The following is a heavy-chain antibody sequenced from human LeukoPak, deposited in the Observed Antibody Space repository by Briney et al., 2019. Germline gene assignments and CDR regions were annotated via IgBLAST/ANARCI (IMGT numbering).Heavy chain of an antibody. CDR1: GGSFSGYY. J-gene: IGHJ4*02. CDR3: ARGMAY. D-gene: IGHD3-10*01. CDR2: INHSGST. V-gene: IGHV4-34*01. Sequence: SETLSLTCAVYGGSFSGYYWSWIRQPPGKGLEWIGEINHSGSTNYNPSLKSRVTISVDTSKNQFTLKLSSVTAADTAVYYCARGMAYWGQGTLVTVSS.